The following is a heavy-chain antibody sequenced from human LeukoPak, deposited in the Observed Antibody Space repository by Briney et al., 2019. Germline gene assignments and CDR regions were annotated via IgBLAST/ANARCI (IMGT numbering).Heavy chain of an antibody. Sequence: SVKVSCKASEGTFNSYAINWVRQAPGQGLEWMGRIIPIVGVANYAQKFQGRVTITADKSTSTAYMELTSLRSQDTAVYYCARGRVGAPYDPYYYMDVWGKGTTVTVSS. V-gene: IGHV1-69*04. CDR1: EGTFNSYA. CDR3: ARGRVGAPYDPYYYMDV. D-gene: IGHD1-26*01. CDR2: IIPIVGVA. J-gene: IGHJ6*03.